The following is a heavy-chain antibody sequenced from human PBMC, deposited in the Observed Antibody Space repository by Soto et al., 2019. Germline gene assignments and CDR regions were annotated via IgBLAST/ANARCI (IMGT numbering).Heavy chain of an antibody. D-gene: IGHD1-7*01. J-gene: IGHJ3*01. CDR1: EFTFRSYW. CDR3: ARCQPGTYGAFEL. Sequence: EVQLVDSGGGLVQPGGSLRLSCAASEFTFRSYWMHWVRQSPGKGLVWVSGISGAGSSTTYADSVRGRFTISRDNGKNTVYVQMDSLRAEDTDVYDCARCQPGTYGAFELWGRGGMVTVSS. V-gene: IGHV3-74*01. CDR2: ISGAGSST.